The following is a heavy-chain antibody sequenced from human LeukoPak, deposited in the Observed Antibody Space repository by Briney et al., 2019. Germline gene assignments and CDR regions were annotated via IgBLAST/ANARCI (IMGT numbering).Heavy chain of an antibody. CDR2: IYYSGST. Sequence: PSETLSLTCTVSGGSISSYYWSWIRQPPGKGLEWIGYIYYSGSTNYNPSLKSRVTISVDTSKNQFSLKLSSVTAADTAVYYCARVRQQLVGGYFDYWGQGTLVTVSS. J-gene: IGHJ4*02. D-gene: IGHD6-13*01. CDR1: GGSISSYY. CDR3: ARVRQQLVGGYFDY. V-gene: IGHV4-59*01.